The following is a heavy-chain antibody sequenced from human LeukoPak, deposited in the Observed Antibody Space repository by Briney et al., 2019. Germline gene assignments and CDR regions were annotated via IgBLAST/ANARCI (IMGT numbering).Heavy chain of an antibody. V-gene: IGHV1-18*01. CDR2: LNTYNGNT. D-gene: IGHD2-15*01. CDR3: ARRSVVVSAAGDDAFDI. CDR1: GYTFTRYG. J-gene: IGHJ3*02. Sequence: ASVEVSCKASGYTFTRYGISWVRQAPGQGLEWMGWLNTYNGNTNYVQKLQGRVTMTTDTSTRTAYMELRSLRYDDTAVYYCARRSVVVSAAGDDAFDIWGQGTMVTVSS.